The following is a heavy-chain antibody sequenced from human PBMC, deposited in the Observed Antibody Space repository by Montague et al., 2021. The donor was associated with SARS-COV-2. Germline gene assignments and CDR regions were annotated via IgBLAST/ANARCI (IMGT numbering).Heavy chain of an antibody. CDR3: AKAAYMPYSGSYWDS. D-gene: IGHD1-26*01. J-gene: IGHJ4*02. CDR1: GFNFNNYA. Sequence: SLRLSCAASGFNFNNYAMIWVRQAPGKGLEWVSGISGGGDDTYTADSXXGRFTISRDNFKKTPSLQMNSLGAEDSAIYYCAKAAYMPYSGSYWDSWGQGALVTVSS. V-gene: IGHV3-23*01. CDR2: ISGGGDDT.